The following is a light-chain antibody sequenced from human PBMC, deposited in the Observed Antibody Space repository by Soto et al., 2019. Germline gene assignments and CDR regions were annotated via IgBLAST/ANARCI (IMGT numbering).Light chain of an antibody. CDR3: QQYHSWPPVT. CDR1: QSVSSN. J-gene: IGKJ2*01. CDR2: GAS. V-gene: IGKV3-15*01. Sequence: EIVMTQSPATLSVSPGERATLSCRASQSVSSNLAWHQQKPGQAPRRLIYGASTRATGVPARLSGSGSGTAVTLTILCLQHEVFGVCYCQQYHSWPPVTFGHGTKLVI.